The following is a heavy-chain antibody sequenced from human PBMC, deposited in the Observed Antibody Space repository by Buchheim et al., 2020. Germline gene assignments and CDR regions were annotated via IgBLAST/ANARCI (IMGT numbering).Heavy chain of an antibody. CDR1: GYTFTSYY. CDR2: IKPSGGST. CDR3: ARGRGWYCSGGSCRDNWFDP. V-gene: IGHV1-46*01. J-gene: IGHJ5*02. Sequence: QVQLVQSGAEVKKPGASVKVSCKASGYTFTSYYMHWVRQAPGQGLEWMGIIKPSGGSTSHAQKFQGRVTMTRDTSTSTVYMELSSLRSEDTAVYYCARGRGWYCSGGSCRDNWFDPWGQGTL. D-gene: IGHD2-15*01.